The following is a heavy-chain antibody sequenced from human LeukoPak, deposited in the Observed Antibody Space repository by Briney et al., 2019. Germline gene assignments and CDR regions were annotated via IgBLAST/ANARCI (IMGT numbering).Heavy chain of an antibody. J-gene: IGHJ3*02. Sequence: SVKVSCKASGGTFSSYAISWVRQAPGQGLEWMGGIIPIFGTANYAQKFQGRVTITTDESTSTAYMELSSLRSEDTAVYYCASATHDYYGSGSPPSFDIWGQGTMVTVSS. CDR3: ASATHDYYGSGSPPSFDI. V-gene: IGHV1-69*05. CDR1: GGTFSSYA. D-gene: IGHD3-10*01. CDR2: IIPIFGTA.